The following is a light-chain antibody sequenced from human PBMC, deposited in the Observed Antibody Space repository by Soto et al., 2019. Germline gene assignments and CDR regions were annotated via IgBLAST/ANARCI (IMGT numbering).Light chain of an antibody. Sequence: QSALTQPRSVSGSPGQSVTISCTGTSSDVGGYNYVSWYQQHPGKAPKLMIYTVNKRPSGVPDRFSGSKSGNTASLTISGLQAEDEADYYCCSHAATYNVLFGGGTKVTVL. CDR2: TVN. J-gene: IGLJ2*01. CDR1: SSDVGGYNY. V-gene: IGLV2-11*01. CDR3: CSHAATYNVL.